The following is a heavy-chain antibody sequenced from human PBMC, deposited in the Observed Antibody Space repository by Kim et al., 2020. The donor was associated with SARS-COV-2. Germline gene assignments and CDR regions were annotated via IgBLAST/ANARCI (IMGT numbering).Heavy chain of an antibody. Sequence: GGSLRLSCAASGFTFSSYSMNWVRQAPGKGLEWVSYISSSSTIYYADSVKGRFTISRDNAKNSLYLQMNSLRDEDTAVYYCAREPLRSIDYWGQGTLVTVSS. D-gene: IGHD4-17*01. CDR3: AREPLRSIDY. CDR1: GFTFSSYS. J-gene: IGHJ4*02. V-gene: IGHV3-48*02. CDR2: ISSSSTI.